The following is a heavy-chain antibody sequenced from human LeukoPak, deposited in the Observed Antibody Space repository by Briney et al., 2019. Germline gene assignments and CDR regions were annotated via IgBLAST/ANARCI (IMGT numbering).Heavy chain of an antibody. CDR2: IWYDGSNK. J-gene: IGHJ6*04. Sequence: QPGRSLRLSCAASGFTFSSYGMHWVRQAPGKGLEWVAVIWYDGSNKYYADSVKGRFTISRDNSKNTLYLQMNSLRAEDTAVYYCAKDPPQRYCSSTSCYGVRYYYGMDVWGKGTTVTVSS. CDR1: GFTFSSYG. D-gene: IGHD2-2*01. CDR3: AKDPPQRYCSSTSCYGVRYYYGMDV. V-gene: IGHV3-33*06.